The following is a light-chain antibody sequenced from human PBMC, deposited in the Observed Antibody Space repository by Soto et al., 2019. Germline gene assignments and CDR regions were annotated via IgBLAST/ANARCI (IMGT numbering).Light chain of an antibody. CDR1: QSISTW. CDR2: KAS. Sequence: DIQMTQSPSTLSASVGDRVTITCRASQSISTWLAWYQQKPGKAPKLLIYKASSLEGGVPSRFSGSGSGTEFNITISSLQPDDFATDDGQQYNNYPLTFGGGTTVDIK. J-gene: IGKJ4*01. CDR3: QQYNNYPLT. V-gene: IGKV1-5*03.